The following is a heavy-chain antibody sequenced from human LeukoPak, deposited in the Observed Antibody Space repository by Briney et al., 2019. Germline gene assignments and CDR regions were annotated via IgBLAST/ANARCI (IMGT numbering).Heavy chain of an antibody. Sequence: TSQTLSLTCTVSGGSISSGDYYWSWIRQPPGKGLEWIGYIYYSGSTYYNPSLKSRVTISVDTSKNQFSLKLSSVTAADTAVYYCARDYGSSGYHWYFDLWGRGTLATVSS. V-gene: IGHV4-30-4*01. J-gene: IGHJ2*01. D-gene: IGHD3-22*01. CDR2: IYYSGST. CDR3: ARDYGSSGYHWYFDL. CDR1: GGSISSGDYY.